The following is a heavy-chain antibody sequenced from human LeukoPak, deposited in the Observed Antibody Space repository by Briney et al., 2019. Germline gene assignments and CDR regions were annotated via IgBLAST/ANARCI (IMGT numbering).Heavy chain of an antibody. J-gene: IGHJ4*02. CDR3: AKDPVGSRYDDYFDY. Sequence: GGSLRLSCAASGFTFSSYAMSWVRQAPGKGLEWVSAISGSGGSTYYADSVKGRFTISRDNSKNTLCLQMNSLRAEDTAVYYCAKDPVGSRYDDYFDYWGQGTLVTVSS. D-gene: IGHD5-12*01. CDR2: ISGSGGST. CDR1: GFTFSSYA. V-gene: IGHV3-23*01.